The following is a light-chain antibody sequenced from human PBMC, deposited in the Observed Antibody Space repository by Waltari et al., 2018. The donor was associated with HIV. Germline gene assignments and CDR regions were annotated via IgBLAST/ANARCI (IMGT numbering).Light chain of an antibody. CDR1: SSNIGSNA. J-gene: IGLJ1*01. CDR3: AAWDDSLNGYV. CDR2: TNN. V-gene: IGLV1-44*01. Sequence: QSVLTQSPSASGTPGQRVTISCSGSSSNIGSNAVDWYQHLPGTAPKLLIHTNNQRPSGIPDRFSGSKAGTSASLAISGLQSEDESDYYCAAWDDSLNGYVFVSGTKVTVL.